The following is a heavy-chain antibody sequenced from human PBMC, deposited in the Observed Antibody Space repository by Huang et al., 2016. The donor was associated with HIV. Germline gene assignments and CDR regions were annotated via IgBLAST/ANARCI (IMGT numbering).Heavy chain of an antibody. Sequence: ITLKESGPTLVKPTQTLTLTCTFSGFSLSTSGVGVGWIRQPPGKALEWRALIYWDDDKRYSRSLKSMLTIHKHTSKNQVVLTMINMDPVDTATYYCAHRRGYYYDSSGYLGGDAFDIWGQGTMVTVSS. CDR3: AHRRGYYYDSSGYLGGDAFDI. CDR1: GFSLSTSGVG. CDR2: IYWDDDK. J-gene: IGHJ3*02. V-gene: IGHV2-5*02. D-gene: IGHD3-22*01.